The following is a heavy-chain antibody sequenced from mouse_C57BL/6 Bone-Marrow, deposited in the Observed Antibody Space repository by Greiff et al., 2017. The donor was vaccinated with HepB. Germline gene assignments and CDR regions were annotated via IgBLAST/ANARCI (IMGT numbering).Heavy chain of an antibody. CDR2: ISSGGSYT. CDR1: GFTFSSYG. Sequence: EVHLVESGGDLVKPGGSLKLSCAASGFTFSSYGMSWVRQTPDKRLEWVATISSGGSYTYYPDSVKGRFTISRDNAKNTLYLQMSSLKSEDTAMYYCARQNLRFAYWGQGTLVTVSA. CDR3: ARQNLRFAY. V-gene: IGHV5-6*01. J-gene: IGHJ3*01.